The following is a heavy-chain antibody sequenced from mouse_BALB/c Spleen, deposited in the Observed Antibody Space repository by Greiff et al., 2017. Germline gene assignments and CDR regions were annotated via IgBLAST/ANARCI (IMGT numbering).Heavy chain of an antibody. J-gene: IGHJ3*01. CDR1: GFSLTSYG. CDR2: IWAGGST. V-gene: IGHV2-9*02. CDR3: ARGRYDGLAY. Sequence: VKLMESGPGLVAPSQSLSITCTVSGFSLTSYGVHWVRQPPGKGLEWLGVIWAGGSTNYNSALMSRLSISKDNSKSQVFLKMNSLQTDDTAMYYCARGRYDGLAYWGQGTLVTVSA. D-gene: IGHD2-14*01.